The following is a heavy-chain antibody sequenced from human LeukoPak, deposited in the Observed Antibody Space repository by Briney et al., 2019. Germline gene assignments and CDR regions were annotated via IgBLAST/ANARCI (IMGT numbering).Heavy chain of an antibody. D-gene: IGHD3-22*01. CDR1: GGSFSGYY. CDR3: ARVGIDYYDSSGYYFDY. V-gene: IGHV4-34*01. Sequence: SETLSLTCAVYGGSFSGYYWSWIRQPPGKGLECIGEIHHSGSTNYNPSLKSRVTLSVDTSKNQFSLKLSSVTAADTAVYYCARVGIDYYDSSGYYFDYWGQGTLVTVSS. CDR2: IHHSGST. J-gene: IGHJ4*02.